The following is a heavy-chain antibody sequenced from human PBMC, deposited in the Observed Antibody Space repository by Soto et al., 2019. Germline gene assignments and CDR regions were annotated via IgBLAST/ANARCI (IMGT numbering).Heavy chain of an antibody. CDR2: ISSNGAGA. J-gene: IGHJ4*02. CDR1: SFTFDNVS. V-gene: IGHV3-64D*06. CDR3: LKGCSNTVTITCFEY. D-gene: IGHD4-17*01. Sequence: AXECRTLSCLVPSFTFDNVSIYWVGPSPGKGMEYVSAISSNGAGAYYADSVKGRSTISKDNSRNTLYLQMSSLRAEDTAVYYCLKGCSNTVTITCFEYWGQGTLVTVSS.